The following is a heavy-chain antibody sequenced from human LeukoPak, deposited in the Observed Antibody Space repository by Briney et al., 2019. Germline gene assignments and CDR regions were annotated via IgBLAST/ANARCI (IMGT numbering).Heavy chain of an antibody. CDR2: INPNSGGT. D-gene: IGHD2-2*01. CDR3: ARVRSYGYCSSTSCHRGWFDP. V-gene: IGHV1-2*02. CDR1: GYTFTGYY. J-gene: IGHJ5*02. Sequence: ASVKVSCKASGYTFTGYYMHWVRQAPGQGLEWMGWINPNSGGTHYAQKFQGRVTMTRDTSISTAYMELSRLRSDDTAVYYCARVRSYGYCSSTSCHRGWFDPWGQGTLVTVSS.